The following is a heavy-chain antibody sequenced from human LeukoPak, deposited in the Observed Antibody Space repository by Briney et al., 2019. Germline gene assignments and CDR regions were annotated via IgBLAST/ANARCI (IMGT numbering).Heavy chain of an antibody. Sequence: GGSLKLSCAASGFTFSSYSMNWVRQAPGKGLEWVSYISSSSSTIYYADYVKGRFTISRDNAKNSLYLQMNSLRAEDTAVYYCARAIVVVMVGRYYYMDVWGKGTTVTVSS. CDR3: ARAIVVVMVGRYYYMDV. CDR2: ISSSSSTI. J-gene: IGHJ6*03. V-gene: IGHV3-48*01. CDR1: GFTFSSYS. D-gene: IGHD3-22*01.